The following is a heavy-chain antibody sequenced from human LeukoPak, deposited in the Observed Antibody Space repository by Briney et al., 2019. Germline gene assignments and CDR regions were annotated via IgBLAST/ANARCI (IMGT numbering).Heavy chain of an antibody. CDR2: IHNTGST. V-gene: IGHV4-61*01. D-gene: IGHD2-21*02. Sequence: SETLSLTCSVSGGPVSSGSYYWIWIRQPPGKGLEWIGYIHNTGSTNYNPSLKSRVTISVDTSKNQISLNLSSVTAADTAVYYWARVGDSQGGYWGQGTLVTVSS. J-gene: IGHJ4*02. CDR1: GGPVSSGSYY. CDR3: ARVGDSQGGY.